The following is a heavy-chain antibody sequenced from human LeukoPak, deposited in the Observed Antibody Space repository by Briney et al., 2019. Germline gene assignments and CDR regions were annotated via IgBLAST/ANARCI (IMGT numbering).Heavy chain of an antibody. V-gene: IGHV5-10-1*01. J-gene: IGHJ1*01. Sequence: PGESLQISCKGAGCSFPIYWSSWGLQLPGEGLEWRGRIDPSDSYTNYSPSSQGHVNISADKSIRTAYLQWRSLRASDTAIYYCARLKRDGYNSAYWGQGTLVTVHS. CDR1: GCSFPIYW. D-gene: IGHD5-24*01. CDR3: ARLKRDGYNSAY. CDR2: IDPSDSYT.